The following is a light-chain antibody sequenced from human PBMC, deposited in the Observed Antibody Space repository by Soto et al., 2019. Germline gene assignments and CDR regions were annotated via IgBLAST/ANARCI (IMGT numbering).Light chain of an antibody. CDR1: QCISPN. V-gene: IGKV3-15*01. J-gene: IGKJ5*01. CDR3: QQYDNWPPIT. Sequence: EIVLTQSPATLSVSPCDGATLSCRGSQCISPNLAWYQQKPGQSPRLLIYGASTRAAGIPARFRGSRSGTEFTLTIRSLLSEDFAVYYCQQYDNWPPITCGQGTRLEIK. CDR2: GAS.